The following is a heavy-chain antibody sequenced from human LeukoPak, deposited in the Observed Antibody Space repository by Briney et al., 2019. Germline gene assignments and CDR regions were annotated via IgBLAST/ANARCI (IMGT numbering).Heavy chain of an antibody. J-gene: IGHJ4*02. CDR3: ARVLAATGTARDYFDY. D-gene: IGHD6-13*01. CDR1: GGSISSGGYS. Sequence: PSETLSLTCAVSGGSISSGGYSWSWIRQPPGKGLEWIGSMYYSGSTYYNPSLKSRVTISVDTSKNQISLKLSTVTAADTAVYYCARVLAATGTARDYFDYWGQGTLVTVSS. V-gene: IGHV4-39*07. CDR2: MYYSGST.